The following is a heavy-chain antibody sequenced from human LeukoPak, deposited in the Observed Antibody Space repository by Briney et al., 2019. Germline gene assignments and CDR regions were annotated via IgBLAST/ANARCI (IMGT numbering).Heavy chain of an antibody. Sequence: GGSLRLSCAASGFTFSSYEMNWVRQAPGKGLEWVSYISSSGSTIYYADSVKGRFTISRGNAKNPLYLQMNSLRAEDTSVYYCASSPGGYFDLCGRSTLVTVSS. V-gene: IGHV3-48*03. CDR3: ASSPGGYFDL. CDR1: GFTFSSYE. J-gene: IGHJ2*01. CDR2: ISSSGSTI.